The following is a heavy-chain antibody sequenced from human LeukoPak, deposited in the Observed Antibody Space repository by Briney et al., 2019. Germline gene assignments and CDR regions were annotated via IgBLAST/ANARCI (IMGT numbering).Heavy chain of an antibody. V-gene: IGHV1-2*02. CDR2: INPNSGGT. D-gene: IGHD3-10*01. CDR1: GYTFTGYY. CDR3: ARLGFGELLFPGDY. J-gene: IGHJ4*02. Sequence: GASVKVSCKACGYTFTGYYMHWVRQAPGQGLEWMGWINPNSGGTNYAQKFRGRVTMTRDTSISTAYLQWSSLKASDTAMYYCARLGFGELLFPGDYWGQGTLVTVSS.